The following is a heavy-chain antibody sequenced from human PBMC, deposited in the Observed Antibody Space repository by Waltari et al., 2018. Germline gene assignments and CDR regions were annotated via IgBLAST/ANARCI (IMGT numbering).Heavy chain of an antibody. V-gene: IGHV1-69-2*01. D-gene: IGHD3-22*01. CDR1: GYTFTSYY. CDR3: ATNYYDSSGGDAFDI. CDR2: VDPEDGET. Sequence: VQLVQSGAEVKKPGASVKVSCKASGYTFTSYYMHWVRQAPGQGLEWMGRVDPEDGETIYAEKFQGRVTITADTSTDTAYMELSSLRSEDTAVYYCATNYYDSSGGDAFDIWGQGTMVTVSS. J-gene: IGHJ3*02.